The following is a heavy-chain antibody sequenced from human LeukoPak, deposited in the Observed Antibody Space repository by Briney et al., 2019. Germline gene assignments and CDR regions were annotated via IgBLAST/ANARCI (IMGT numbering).Heavy chain of an antibody. D-gene: IGHD4-17*01. V-gene: IGHV3-23*01. CDR1: RFTFSSYA. J-gene: IGHJ6*02. CDR3: AKHQQIYGDSLMDV. CDR2: ISGSGGRT. Sequence: GGSLRLSCAASRFTFSSYAISWVRQAPGKGLEWVSTISGSGGRTYFTDSVKGRFTISRDNSKNTLYLQMNSLGAEDTAVYYCAKHQQIYGDSLMDVWGQGTTVTVSS.